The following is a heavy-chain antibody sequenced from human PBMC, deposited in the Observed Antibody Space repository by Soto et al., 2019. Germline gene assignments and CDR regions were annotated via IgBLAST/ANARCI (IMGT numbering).Heavy chain of an antibody. CDR1: GSTFSNSA. V-gene: IGHV3-23*01. CDR2: IRDSDSGGST. J-gene: IGHJ4*02. Sequence: PGGSLRLSCAASGSTFSNSAMTWVRQAPAKGLEWVSTIRDSDSGGSTFYADSVKGRFTISRDDSKNTLYLQMSSLRAEDTAMYYCAKVRVGIDVDFDYWGQGALVTVSS. D-gene: IGHD2-21*01. CDR3: AKVRVGIDVDFDY.